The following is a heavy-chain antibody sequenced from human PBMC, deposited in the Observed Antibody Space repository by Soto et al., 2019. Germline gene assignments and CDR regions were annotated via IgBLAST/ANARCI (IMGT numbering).Heavy chain of an antibody. V-gene: IGHV3-30*18. CDR2: ITYDGSFQ. CDR1: GFNFDNYG. CDR3: AKDRVGGTFYTPLAF. Sequence: PWGSLRLSCKASGFNFDNYGMHWVRQAPGKGLEWVAVITYDGSFQYYADSVKGRFTISRDNSKNTLSLHLNTLKPEDTAVYHCAKDRVGGTFYTPLAFWGQGTLVTVSS. D-gene: IGHD1-7*01. J-gene: IGHJ4*02.